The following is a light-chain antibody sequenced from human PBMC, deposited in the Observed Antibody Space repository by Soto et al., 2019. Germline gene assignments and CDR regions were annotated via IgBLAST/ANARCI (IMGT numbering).Light chain of an antibody. CDR2: GAS. CDR3: QQYGSSPVT. Sequence: EIVLTQSPGTLSLSPGERATLSCRARQSVSSSYLAWYQQKPGQAPRLFIYGASSRATGIPDRFSGSGSGTDFTLTISRLEPEDFAVYYCQQYGSSPVTFGGGTKVDIK. CDR1: QSVSSSY. V-gene: IGKV3-20*01. J-gene: IGKJ4*01.